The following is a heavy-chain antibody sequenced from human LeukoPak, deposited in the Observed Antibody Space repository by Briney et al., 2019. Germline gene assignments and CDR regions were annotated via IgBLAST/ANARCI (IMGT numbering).Heavy chain of an antibody. CDR2: ISGSGGST. Sequence: GGSLRLSCAASGFTFSDYHMTWFRQAPGKGLEWVSAISGSGGSTYYADSVKGRFTISRDNSKNTLYLQMNSLRAEDTAVYYCAKMGSSWYNHFDYWGQGTLVTVSS. CDR1: GFTFSDYH. D-gene: IGHD6-13*01. V-gene: IGHV3-23*01. CDR3: AKMGSSWYNHFDY. J-gene: IGHJ4*02.